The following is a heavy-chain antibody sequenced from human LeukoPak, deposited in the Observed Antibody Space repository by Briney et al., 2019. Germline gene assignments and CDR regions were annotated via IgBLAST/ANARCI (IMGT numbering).Heavy chain of an antibody. V-gene: IGHV3-30*04. CDR3: ARAPPTFYYFDY. J-gene: IGHJ4*02. D-gene: IGHD2/OR15-2a*01. CDR2: ISYDGINK. CDR1: GFTFSSYA. Sequence: GRSLRLSCAASGFTFSSYAMHWVRQAPGKGLEWVAVISYDGINKYYADSVKGRFTISRDNSKNTLYLQMSSLRAEDTAVYYCARAPPTFYYFDYWGQGTLVTVSS.